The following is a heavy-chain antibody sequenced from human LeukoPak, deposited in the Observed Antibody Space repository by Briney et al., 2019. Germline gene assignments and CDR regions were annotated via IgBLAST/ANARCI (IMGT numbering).Heavy chain of an antibody. J-gene: IGHJ4*02. D-gene: IGHD1-26*01. CDR1: GYSFSGYY. CDR2: INPNSGGT. CDR3: ARDPSSGSYSIY. Sequence: ASGKVSCKASGYSFSGYYMHWVRQAPGQGLEWMGWINPNSGGTNYAQKFQGRVTMTRDTSISTAYMELSRLRSDDTAVYYCARDPSSGSYSIYWGQGTLVTISS. V-gene: IGHV1-2*02.